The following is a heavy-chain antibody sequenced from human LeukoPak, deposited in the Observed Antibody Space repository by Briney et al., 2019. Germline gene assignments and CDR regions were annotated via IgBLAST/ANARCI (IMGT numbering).Heavy chain of an antibody. V-gene: IGHV1-69*04. CDR1: GGTFSSYA. CDR2: IIPILGIA. CDR3: ARNPTIDSSGYYEPDGWFDP. J-gene: IGHJ5*02. Sequence: ASVKVSCKASGGTFSSYAISWVRQAPGQGLEWMGRIIPILGIANYAQKFQGRVTITADKSTSTAYMELSSLRSEDTAVYYCARNPTIDSSGYYEPDGWFDPWGQGTLVTVSS. D-gene: IGHD3-22*01.